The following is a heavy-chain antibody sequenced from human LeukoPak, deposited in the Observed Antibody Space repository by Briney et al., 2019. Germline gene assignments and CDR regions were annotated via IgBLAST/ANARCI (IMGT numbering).Heavy chain of an antibody. CDR3: ARMGRDAYNFCFDY. V-gene: IGHV3-11*04. CDR2: ISSSGGTT. D-gene: IGHD5-24*01. CDR1: GFTFSDYY. J-gene: IGHJ4*02. Sequence: GGSLRLSCSASGFTFSDYYMCWIRKAPGKGLEWISCISSSGGTTYYAESVKGRFTISRDSDKKSVFLQMNTLSADDTAVYYCARMGRDAYNFCFDYWGQGTLVTVSS.